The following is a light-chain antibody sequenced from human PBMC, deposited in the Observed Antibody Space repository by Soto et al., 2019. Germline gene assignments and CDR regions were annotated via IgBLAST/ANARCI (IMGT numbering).Light chain of an antibody. CDR1: SSDIGAYNY. V-gene: IGLV2-8*01. CDR3: TSYGGRDNLM. Sequence: QSVLTQPPSASGSPGQSVTISCTGTSSDIGAYNYVSWVQQHPGEAPKLIISEVNKRPSGVPDRFSGSKSGNTASLTVSGLQAEDEADDYCTSYGGRDNLMFGGGTKLTVL. J-gene: IGLJ3*02. CDR2: EVN.